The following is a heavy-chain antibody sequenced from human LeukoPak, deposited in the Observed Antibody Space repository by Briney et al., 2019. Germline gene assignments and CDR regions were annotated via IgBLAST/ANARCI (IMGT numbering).Heavy chain of an antibody. Sequence: SETLSLTCTVSGGSISSYYWSWIRQPPGKGQEWIGYIYYSGSTNYNPSLKSRVTISVDTSKNQFSLKLSSVTAADTAVYYCARSFAYYYYYMDVWGKGTTVTVSS. CDR3: ARSFAYYYYYMDV. CDR1: GGSISSYY. J-gene: IGHJ6*03. V-gene: IGHV4-59*01. CDR2: IYYSGST.